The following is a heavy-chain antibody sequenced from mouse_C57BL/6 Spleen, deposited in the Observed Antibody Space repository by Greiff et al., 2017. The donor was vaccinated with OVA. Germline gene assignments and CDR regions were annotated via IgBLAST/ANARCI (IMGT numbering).Heavy chain of an antibody. CDR2: ISSGGSYT. Sequence: EVKLMESGGDLVKPGGSLKLSCAASGFTFSSYGMSWVRQTPDKRLEWVATISSGGSYTYYPDSVKGRFTISRDNAKNTLYLQMSSLKSEDTAMYYCARLGIYDGYPRFAYWGQGTLVTVSA. V-gene: IGHV5-6*01. CDR3: ARLGIYDGYPRFAY. J-gene: IGHJ3*01. D-gene: IGHD2-3*01. CDR1: GFTFSSYG.